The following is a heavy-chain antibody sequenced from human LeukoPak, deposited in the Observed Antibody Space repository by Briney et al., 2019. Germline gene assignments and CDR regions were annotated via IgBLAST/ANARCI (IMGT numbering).Heavy chain of an antibody. CDR1: GFTFSNYA. J-gene: IGHJ4*02. CDR2: ISGNGGRT. CDR3: ARRRAHYSSGWTAFDY. Sequence: GGSLRLSCAASGFTFSNYAMSWVRQAPGRGLEWVSSISGNGGRTYSADSVKGRFTISRDNSKNTLYLQMNSLRAEDTAVFYCARRRAHYSSGWTAFDYWGQGTLVTVSS. V-gene: IGHV3-23*01. D-gene: IGHD6-19*01.